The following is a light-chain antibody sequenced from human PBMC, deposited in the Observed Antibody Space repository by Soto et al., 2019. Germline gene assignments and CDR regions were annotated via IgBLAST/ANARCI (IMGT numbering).Light chain of an antibody. J-gene: IGLJ2*01. CDR1: TSDVGAYNY. Sequence: QSALTQPASVSGSPGQSITISCTGTTSDVGAYNYVSWYQQHPGEAPRLMFYDVSYRPSGVSNRFSGSKSGNTASLTISGLRAEDEADYYCSSYSSISYVIFGGGTKLTVL. V-gene: IGLV2-14*01. CDR2: DVS. CDR3: SSYSSISYVI.